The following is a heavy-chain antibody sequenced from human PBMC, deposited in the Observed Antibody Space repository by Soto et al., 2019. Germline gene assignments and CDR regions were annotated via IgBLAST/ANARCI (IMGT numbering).Heavy chain of an antibody. Sequence: QVTLKESGPVLVKPTETLTLRCTVPGLSITDSEMGVSWIRQPPGQPLEWLAHIDSSGEKSYRTFLKSRLAISKDTSKSQIVLTMTIMDPADTATYYCARRHLAVAVSPWFDPWGQGIPVTVSS. D-gene: IGHD6-19*01. J-gene: IGHJ5*02. CDR1: GLSITDSEMG. V-gene: IGHV2-26*01. CDR2: IDSSGEK. CDR3: ARRHLAVAVSPWFDP.